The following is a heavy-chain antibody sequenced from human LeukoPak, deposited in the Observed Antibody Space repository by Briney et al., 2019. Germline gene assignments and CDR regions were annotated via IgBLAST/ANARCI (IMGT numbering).Heavy chain of an antibody. CDR1: GFTFSNAW. CDR2: IKSKTDGGTT. D-gene: IGHD3-16*02. J-gene: IGHJ4*02. CDR3: TTAPQYYDYFWGSYRYTPLDY. V-gene: IGHV3-15*01. Sequence: GGALRLSCVASGFTFSNAWMSWVRQAPGKGREWVGRIKSKTDGGTTDYAAPVKGRFTISRDDSKNTLYLQMNSLKTEDTAVYYCTTAPQYYDYFWGSYRYTPLDYWGQGTLVTVSS.